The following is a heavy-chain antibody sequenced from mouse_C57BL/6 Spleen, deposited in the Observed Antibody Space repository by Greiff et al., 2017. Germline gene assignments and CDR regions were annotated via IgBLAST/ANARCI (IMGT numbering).Heavy chain of an antibody. CDR1: GFSFNTYA. D-gene: IGHD2-10*01. V-gene: IGHV10-1*01. CDR2: ICSKSNNNAT. Sequence: EVKLQESGGGLVQPKGSLKLSCAASGFSFNTYAMNWVRQAPGQGLEWVARICSKSNNNATYYAVSGKDRFTISRDDSESMLYLQMNHLNTEDTAEYYGVGHRGSYPYWYFDVWGTGTTVTVSS. J-gene: IGHJ1*03. CDR3: VGHRGSYPYWYFDV.